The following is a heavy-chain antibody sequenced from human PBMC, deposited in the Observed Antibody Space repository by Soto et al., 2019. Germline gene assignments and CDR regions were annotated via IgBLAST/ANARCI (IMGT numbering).Heavy chain of an antibody. J-gene: IGHJ4*02. CDR3: AAGASLFDY. CDR2: IWYDGSNK. CDR1: GFTFSSYG. D-gene: IGHD3-10*01. V-gene: IGHV3-33*01. Sequence: QVQLVESGGGVVQPGRSLRLSCAASGFTFSSYGMHWVRQAPGKGLEWVAVIWYDGSNKYYADSVKGRFTISRDNSKNTLYLQMNSRRAEDTAVYYCAAGASLFDYWGQGTLVTVSS.